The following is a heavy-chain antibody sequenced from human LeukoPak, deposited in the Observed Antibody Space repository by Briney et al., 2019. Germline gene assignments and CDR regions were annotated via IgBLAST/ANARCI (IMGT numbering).Heavy chain of an antibody. J-gene: IGHJ4*02. CDR2: IYYSGST. CDR1: GGSISSYY. Sequence: SETLSLTCTVSGGSISSYYWSWIRQPPGKGLEWIGYIYYSGSTNYNPSLKSRVTISVDTSKNQFSLKLSSVTAADTAVYYCARAGPTLSCYTDYWGQGTLVTVSS. CDR3: ARAGPTLSCYTDY. V-gene: IGHV4-59*12. D-gene: IGHD2-2*02.